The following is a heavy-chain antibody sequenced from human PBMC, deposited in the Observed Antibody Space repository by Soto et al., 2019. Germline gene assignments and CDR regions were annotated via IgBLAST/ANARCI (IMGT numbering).Heavy chain of an antibody. J-gene: IGHJ4*02. CDR3: ADSWLPTSY. CDR2: ISPDGRTT. V-gene: IGHV3-74*01. D-gene: IGHD5-12*01. Sequence: LSLSCAASGFSFSHYWMHWVRQAPGKGLVWVSRISPDGRTTTYADSVKGRFTISRDNAKSTLYLQMNSLTVEDGAVYYCADSWLPTSYWGQGTLVTVSA. CDR1: GFSFSHYW.